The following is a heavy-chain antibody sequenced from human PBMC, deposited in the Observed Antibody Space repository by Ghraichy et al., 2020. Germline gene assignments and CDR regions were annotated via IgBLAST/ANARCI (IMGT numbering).Heavy chain of an antibody. D-gene: IGHD2-21*01. CDR1: GYTFTNYG. J-gene: IGHJ4*02. V-gene: IGHV1-18*01. Sequence: ASVKVSCRASGYTFTNYGLSWVRQAPGRGLEWMGWLNTYNGKTVYSQTFQGRIDLSSDTSTNHGYMELRDLRSDDTAVFFCVRTDGGNYYSDYWGQGTLVTVSS. CDR3: VRTDGGNYYSDY. CDR2: LNTYNGKT.